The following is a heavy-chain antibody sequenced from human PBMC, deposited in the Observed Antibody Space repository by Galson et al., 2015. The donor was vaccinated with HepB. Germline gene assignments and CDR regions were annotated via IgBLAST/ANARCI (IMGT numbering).Heavy chain of an antibody. J-gene: IGHJ4*02. D-gene: IGHD2-15*01. V-gene: IGHV3-72*01. Sequence: SLRLSCAASGFTFSDYYMDWVRQAPGKGLEWVGRTRNKANSYTTEYAASVKGRFTISRDESYNSLYLQMNSLQTEDTAVYYCARAAYCSCGSCWGFDYWGQGTLVTVSS. CDR1: GFTFSDYY. CDR3: ARAAYCSCGSCWGFDY. CDR2: TRNKANSYTT.